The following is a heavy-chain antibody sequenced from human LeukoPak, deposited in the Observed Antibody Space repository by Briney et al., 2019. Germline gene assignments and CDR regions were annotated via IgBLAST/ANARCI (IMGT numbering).Heavy chain of an antibody. V-gene: IGHV3-43*01. CDR2: ISWNDVTT. J-gene: IGHJ4*02. CDR1: GFSFRGYT. Sequence: GGSVRRSCAASGFSFRGYTMHGVGQVPGKDLEGVSLISWNDVTTYYGDSVKGRFTISRDDSKNSLFLQMNSLRSEDTALYYCAASDGEQQLALWGQGTLVTVSS. D-gene: IGHD6-13*01. CDR3: AASDGEQQLAL.